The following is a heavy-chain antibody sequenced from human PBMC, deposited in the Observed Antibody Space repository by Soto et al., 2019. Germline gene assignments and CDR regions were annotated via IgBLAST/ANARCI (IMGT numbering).Heavy chain of an antibody. J-gene: IGHJ4*02. V-gene: IGHV4-31*03. CDR2: TSNSGST. Sequence: QVQLQESGPGLVKPSQTLSLTCTVSGGSITSSGYYWSWIRQHPGEGLEWIGFTSNSGSTSYNPSPQGWVTVAVGPSSNPFSPNLKLVTLAVTAVYCCAGGRGSSKIGYWGQGTLVTVSP. CDR1: GGSITSSGYY. CDR3: AGGRGSSKIGY. D-gene: IGHD3-10*01.